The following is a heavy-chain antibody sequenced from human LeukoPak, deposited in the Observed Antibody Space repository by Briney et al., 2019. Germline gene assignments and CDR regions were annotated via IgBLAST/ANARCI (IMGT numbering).Heavy chain of an antibody. CDR2: ISAYNGNT. D-gene: IGHD2-15*01. J-gene: IGHJ5*02. CDR3: AVVVVAATQFWFDP. V-gene: IGHV1-18*01. Sequence: ASVKVSCKASGYTFTSYGISWVRQAPGQGLEWMGWISAYNGNTNYAQMLQGRVTMTTDTSTRTAYMELRSLRSDDTAVYYCAVVVVAATQFWFDPWGQGTLVTVSS. CDR1: GYTFTSYG.